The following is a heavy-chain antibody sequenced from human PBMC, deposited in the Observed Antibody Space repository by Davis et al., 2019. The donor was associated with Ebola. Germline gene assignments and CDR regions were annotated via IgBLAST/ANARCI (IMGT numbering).Heavy chain of an antibody. CDR2: ISAYNGNT. V-gene: IGHV1-18*01. Sequence: ASVKVSCKASGYTFTSYGISWVRQAPGQGLEWMGWISAYNGNTNYAQKLQGRVTMTTDTSTSTAYMELRSLRSDDTAVYYCARVRKVQGVSAYYYYGMDVWGQGTTVTVSS. D-gene: IGHD3-10*01. CDR1: GYTFTSYG. J-gene: IGHJ6*02. CDR3: ARVRKVQGVSAYYYYGMDV.